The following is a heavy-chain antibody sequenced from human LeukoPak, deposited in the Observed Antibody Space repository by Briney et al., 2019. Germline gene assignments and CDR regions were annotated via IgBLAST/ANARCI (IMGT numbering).Heavy chain of an antibody. V-gene: IGHV1-2*02. CDR2: INPDGGGT. Sequence: ASVKVSCKASGYTFTGYYMHWVRQAPGQGLEWMGWINPDGGGTRYAQKFQGGVTMTRDTSISTAYMELSGLRSDDTAVYYCARAGGPTIVVVTDLGFDPWGQGTLLTVSS. CDR3: ARAGGPTIVVVTDLGFDP. CDR1: GYTFTGYY. J-gene: IGHJ5*02. D-gene: IGHD3-22*01.